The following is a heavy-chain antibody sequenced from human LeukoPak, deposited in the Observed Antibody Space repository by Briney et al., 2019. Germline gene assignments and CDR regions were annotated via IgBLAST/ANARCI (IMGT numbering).Heavy chain of an antibody. CDR1: GYTFTNYA. V-gene: IGHV1-18*01. J-gene: IGHJ4*02. CDR3: ASQGGDFESD. D-gene: IGHD3-9*01. CDR2: ISAYNGNT. Sequence: ASVKVSCKASGYTFTNYAISWVRQAPGQGLEWMGWISAYNGNTKYTQKFQGRVTMTRDTSTSTAYMELSSLRSEDTAVYYCASQGGDFESDWGQGTLVTVSS.